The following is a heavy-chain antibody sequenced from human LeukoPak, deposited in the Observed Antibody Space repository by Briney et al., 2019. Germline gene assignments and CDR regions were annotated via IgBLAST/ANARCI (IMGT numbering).Heavy chain of an antibody. J-gene: IGHJ4*02. D-gene: IGHD4-17*01. Sequence: SETLSLTCTVSGGSISSYYWSLIRQPAGKGLEWIGRIYTSGSTNYNPSLKSRVTMSVDTSKNQFSLKLSSVTAADTAVYYCAGASVTRVLFPDYWGQGTLVTVSS. V-gene: IGHV4-4*07. CDR3: AGASVTRVLFPDY. CDR2: IYTSGST. CDR1: GGSISSYY.